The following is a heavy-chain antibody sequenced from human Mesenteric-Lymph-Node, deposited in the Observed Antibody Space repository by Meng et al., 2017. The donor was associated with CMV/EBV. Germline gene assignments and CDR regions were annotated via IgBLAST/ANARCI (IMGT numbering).Heavy chain of an antibody. D-gene: IGHD3-22*01. CDR1: FSSYT. V-gene: IGHV1-18*01. CDR2: ISAYNGNT. CDR3: ARRRGYDSSGYYLSWFDP. Sequence: FSSYTMHWVRQAPGQRLEWMGWISAYNGNTNYAQKLQGRVTMTTDTSTSTAYMELRSLRSDDTAVYYCARRRGYDSSGYYLSWFDPWGQGTLVTVSS. J-gene: IGHJ5*02.